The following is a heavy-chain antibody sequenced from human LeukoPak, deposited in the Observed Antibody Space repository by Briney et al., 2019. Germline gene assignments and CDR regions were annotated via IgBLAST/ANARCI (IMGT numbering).Heavy chain of an antibody. CDR1: GFSVGCNY. CDR3: TRGNGQMGYYFDY. Sequence: GGSLRLSCAASGFSVGCNYVSWVRQAPGKGLEWVSVIYSGGSGGRIYYADSVKGRFTTSRDNSTNTLYLQMNSLNAEDTAVYYCTRGNGQMGYYFDYWGQGTLVTVSS. V-gene: IGHV3-53*01. CDR2: IYSGGSGGRI. J-gene: IGHJ4*02. D-gene: IGHD1-1*01.